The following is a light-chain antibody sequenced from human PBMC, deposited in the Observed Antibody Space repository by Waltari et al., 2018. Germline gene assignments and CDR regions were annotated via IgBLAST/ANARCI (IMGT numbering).Light chain of an antibody. CDR2: GVS. J-gene: IGLJ3*02. Sequence: QSALTQPASVSGSPGQSITTSCTGTASDFVPYNYVSWYQQHPGRAPQLIIYGVSDRPSGVSNRFSGSKSGHTASLTISGLQAEDEADYYCSSFTRSRTWLFGGGTKVTVL. CDR3: SSFTRSRTWL. CDR1: ASDFVPYNY. V-gene: IGLV2-14*03.